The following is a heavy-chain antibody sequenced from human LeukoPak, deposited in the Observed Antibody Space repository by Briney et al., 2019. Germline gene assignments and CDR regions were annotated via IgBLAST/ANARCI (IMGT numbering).Heavy chain of an antibody. V-gene: IGHV3-74*01. CDR3: AKTSLLGSGSPPYFDY. J-gene: IGHJ4*02. CDR2: IDNDGDSP. Sequence: GGSLRLSYAASGFTIRGFWMHWVRQTPGEGLVWVSRIDNDGDSPTYADSVKGRFTTSRDNAKNTVYLQMNSLRAEDTAVYYCAKTSLLGSGSPPYFDYWGQGTLVTVSS. CDR1: GFTIRGFW. D-gene: IGHD3-10*02.